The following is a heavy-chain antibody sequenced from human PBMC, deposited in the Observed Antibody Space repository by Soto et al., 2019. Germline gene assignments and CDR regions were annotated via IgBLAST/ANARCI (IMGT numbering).Heavy chain of an antibody. D-gene: IGHD5-18*01. CDR3: ARVVDTPMEYFDY. CDR2: IYYSGST. J-gene: IGHJ4*02. CDR1: GGSVSSGSYY. Sequence: SETLSLTCTVSGGSVSSGSYYWSWIRQPPGKGLEWIGYIYYSGSTNYNPSLKSRVTISVDTSKNQFSLKLSSVTAADTAVYYCARVVDTPMEYFDYWGQGTLVTVSS. V-gene: IGHV4-61*01.